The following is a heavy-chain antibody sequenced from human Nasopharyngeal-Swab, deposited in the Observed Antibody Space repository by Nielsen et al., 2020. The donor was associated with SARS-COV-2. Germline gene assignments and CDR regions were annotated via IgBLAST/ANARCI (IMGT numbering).Heavy chain of an antibody. Sequence: GRSLRLSCAASGFTFSLYWMSWVRQAPGKGLEWVSAISGSGGSTYYADSVKGRFTISRDNSKNTLYLQMNSLRAEDTAVYYCAKALQPYYDSSGYYYYYYGMDVWGQGTTVTVSS. V-gene: IGHV3-23*01. D-gene: IGHD3-22*01. CDR2: ISGSGGST. J-gene: IGHJ6*02. CDR3: AKALQPYYDSSGYYYYYYGMDV. CDR1: GFTFSLYW.